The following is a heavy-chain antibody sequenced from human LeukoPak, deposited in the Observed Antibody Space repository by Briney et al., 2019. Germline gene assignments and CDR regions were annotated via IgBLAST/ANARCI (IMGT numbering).Heavy chain of an antibody. Sequence: GASVKVSCKASGYTFTSYGISWVRQAPGQGLEWMGWISAYNGNTNYAQKLQGRVTMTTDTSTSTAYMELRSLRSDDTAVYYCAREISITMVRGVYYYMDVWGKGTTVTVSS. CDR1: GYTFTSYG. V-gene: IGHV1-18*01. J-gene: IGHJ6*03. CDR2: ISAYNGNT. CDR3: AREISITMVRGVYYYMDV. D-gene: IGHD3-10*01.